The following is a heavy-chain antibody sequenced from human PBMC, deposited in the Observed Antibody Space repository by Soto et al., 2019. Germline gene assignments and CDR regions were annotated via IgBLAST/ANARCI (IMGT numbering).Heavy chain of an antibody. D-gene: IGHD2-15*01. CDR2: ISYDGSNK. V-gene: IGHV3-30*18. Sequence: GSLRLSCAASGFTFSSYGMHWVRQAPGKGLEWVAVISYDGSNKYYADSVKGRFTISRDNSKNTLYLQMNSLRAEDTAVYYCAKAGGYCSGGSCFNWFDPWGQGTLVTSPQ. J-gene: IGHJ5*02. CDR3: AKAGGYCSGGSCFNWFDP. CDR1: GFTFSSYG.